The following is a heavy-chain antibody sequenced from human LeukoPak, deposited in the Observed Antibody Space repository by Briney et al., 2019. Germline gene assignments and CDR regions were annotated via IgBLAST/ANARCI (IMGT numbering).Heavy chain of an antibody. CDR1: GDTVSSNSAA. CDR3: TRHGYP. V-gene: IGHV6-1*01. CDR2: TYYRSKWYN. Sequence: SQTLSLTCAISGDTVSSNSAAWNWIRRSPSRGLEWLGRTYYRSKWYNDYAGSLKSRITINADTSKNQFSLQLNSVTPEDTAVYYCTRHGYPWGQGTQVTVSS. J-gene: IGHJ5*02.